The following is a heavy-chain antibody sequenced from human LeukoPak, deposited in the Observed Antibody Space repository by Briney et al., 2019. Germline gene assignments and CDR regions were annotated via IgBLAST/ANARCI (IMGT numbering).Heavy chain of an antibody. CDR1: GFTFSSYG. Sequence: PGRSLRLSCAASGFTFSSYGMHWVRQAPGKGLEWVAVISYDGSNKYYADSVKGRFTISRDNSKNTLYLQMNSLRAEDTAVYYCAKDPARIAAAGNIDYWGQGTLVTVSS. D-gene: IGHD6-13*01. CDR3: AKDPARIAAAGNIDY. V-gene: IGHV3-30*18. J-gene: IGHJ4*02. CDR2: ISYDGSNK.